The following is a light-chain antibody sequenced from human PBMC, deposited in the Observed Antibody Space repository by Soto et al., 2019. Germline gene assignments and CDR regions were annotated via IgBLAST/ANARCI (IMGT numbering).Light chain of an antibody. CDR3: SSYAGSNNFV. CDR2: EVT. CDR1: SSDVGGYSY. V-gene: IGLV2-8*01. Sequence: QSALTQPPSASGSPGQSVTISCTGTSSDVGGYSYVSWYQQHPGKAPKLMIYEVTKRPSGVPDRFSASKSGNTASLTVSGLQAEDEADYYCSSYAGSNNFVFGTGTKRTVL. J-gene: IGLJ1*01.